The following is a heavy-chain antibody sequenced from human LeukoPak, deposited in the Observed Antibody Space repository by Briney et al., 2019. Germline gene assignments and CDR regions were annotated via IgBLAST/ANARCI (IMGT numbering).Heavy chain of an antibody. Sequence: GGSLRLSCAASGFPFSSYGMHWVRHAPGKGLEWVALIWYDGSNLYYADSVKGRFTISKDSSKNTLYLHMNSLRAEDTAVYYCARDKKYYGSGSPSLDAFDIWGQGTRVTVSS. J-gene: IGHJ3*02. D-gene: IGHD3-10*01. CDR3: ARDKKYYGSGSPSLDAFDI. CDR2: IWYDGSNL. CDR1: GFPFSSYG. V-gene: IGHV3-33*01.